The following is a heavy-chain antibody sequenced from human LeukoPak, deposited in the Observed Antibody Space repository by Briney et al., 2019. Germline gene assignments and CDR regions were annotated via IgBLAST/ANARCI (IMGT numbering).Heavy chain of an antibody. J-gene: IGHJ5*02. D-gene: IGHD3-10*01. CDR2: ISSSSVYI. Sequence: SGGSLRLSCAASGFTFSSYSMNWVRQAPGKGLEWVSSISSSSVYIYYADSVKGRFTISRDNAKNSLYLQMNSLRAEDTAVYYCARDPLRENWFDPWGQGTLVTVSS. CDR1: GFTFSSYS. V-gene: IGHV3-21*01. CDR3: ARDPLRENWFDP.